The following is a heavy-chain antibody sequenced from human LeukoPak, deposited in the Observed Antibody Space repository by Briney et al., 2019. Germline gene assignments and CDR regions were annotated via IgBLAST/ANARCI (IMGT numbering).Heavy chain of an antibody. J-gene: IGHJ4*02. CDR3: ARDHDFAFDN. Sequence: GGSLRLSCAASGFTFSTYPMNWVRQAPGKGLEWISHIRDSGTTDYADSVKGRFTISRDNAKNSLYLQLSSLRAEDTAVYYCARDHDFAFDNWGQGTLATVSS. V-gene: IGHV3-69-1*01. CDR2: IRDSGTT. CDR1: GFTFSTYP. D-gene: IGHD2-21*02.